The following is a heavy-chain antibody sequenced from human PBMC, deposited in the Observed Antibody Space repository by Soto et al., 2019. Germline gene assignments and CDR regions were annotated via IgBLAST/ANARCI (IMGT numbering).Heavy chain of an antibody. D-gene: IGHD3-22*01. J-gene: IGHJ3*01. V-gene: IGHV1-69*05. CDR2: IIPIFGTA. CDR1: GGTFSSYA. Sequence: GASVKVSCKASGGTFSSYAISWVRQAPGQGLEWMGGIIPIFGTANYAQKFQGRVTITTDESTSTAYLELSSLRSEDTAVYYCASSWVVHYDSGGHYCRFWGQGTMVTVSS. CDR3: ASSWVVHYDSGGHYCRF.